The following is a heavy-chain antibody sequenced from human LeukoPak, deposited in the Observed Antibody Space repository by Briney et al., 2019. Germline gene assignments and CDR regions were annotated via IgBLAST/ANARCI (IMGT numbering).Heavy chain of an antibody. CDR1: GGTFSSYA. CDR2: ISAYNGNT. D-gene: IGHD4-17*01. Sequence: ASVKVSCKASGGTFSSYAISWVRQAPGQGLEWMGRISAYNGNTNYAQKLQGRVTMTTDTSTSTAYMELRSLRSDDTAVYYCARDRPTVTTGDFDYWGQGTLVTVSS. J-gene: IGHJ4*02. V-gene: IGHV1-18*01. CDR3: ARDRPTVTTGDFDY.